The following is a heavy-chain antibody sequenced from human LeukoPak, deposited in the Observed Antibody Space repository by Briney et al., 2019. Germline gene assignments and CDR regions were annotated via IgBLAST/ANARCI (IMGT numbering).Heavy chain of an antibody. Sequence: GASVKVSCKASGYTFTSYGISWVRQAPGQGLEWMGWISAYNGNTNYAQKLQGRVTMTTDTSTSTAYMELRSLRSDDTAVYYCARDYGSGSYTYYYYMDVWGKGTTVTISS. D-gene: IGHD3-10*01. CDR3: ARDYGSGSYTYYYYMDV. V-gene: IGHV1-18*01. CDR1: GYTFTSYG. J-gene: IGHJ6*03. CDR2: ISAYNGNT.